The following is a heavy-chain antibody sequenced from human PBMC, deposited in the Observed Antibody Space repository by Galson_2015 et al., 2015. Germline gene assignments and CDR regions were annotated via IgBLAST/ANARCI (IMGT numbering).Heavy chain of an antibody. Sequence: QSGAEVKEPGESLKISCEGSGYRFTTYWIGWVRQMSGKGLEWMGFIFPGDSDTRYSPSFQGQVTISADKSLNTAYLQWSSLGASDTATYYCARHGDMSSGGYTYEGGIDYWGQGTVVTVSS. CDR2: IFPGDSDT. CDR3: ARHGDMSSGGYTYEGGIDY. D-gene: IGHD5-18*01. J-gene: IGHJ4*02. V-gene: IGHV5-51*01. CDR1: GYRFTTYW.